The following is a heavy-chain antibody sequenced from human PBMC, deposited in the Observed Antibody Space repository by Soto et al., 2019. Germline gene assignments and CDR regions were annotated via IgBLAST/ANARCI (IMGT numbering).Heavy chain of an antibody. D-gene: IGHD5-18*01. CDR1: GFTFSSYA. J-gene: IGHJ4*02. CDR2: ISGSGGST. CDR3: AKLLDTAMVQGVY. V-gene: IGHV3-23*01. Sequence: EVQLLESGGGLVQPGGSLRLSCAASGFTFSSYAMSSVRQAPGKGLEWVSAISGSGGSTYYADSVKGRFTISRDNSKNTLYLQMNSLRAEDTAVYYCAKLLDTAMVQGVYWGQVTLVTVSS.